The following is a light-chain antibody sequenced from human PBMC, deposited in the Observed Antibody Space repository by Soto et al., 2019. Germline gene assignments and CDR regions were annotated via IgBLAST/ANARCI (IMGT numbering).Light chain of an antibody. CDR1: LSVSRN. CDR3: QQYNAWPRT. Sequence: EIVMTQSPATLSVSSGERATLSFRASLSVSRNLAWYQQKPGQAPRLLIFDASTRATGIPARFSGSGSGTEFTLTITSLQSEDFAVYYCQQYNAWPRTFGQGTKVDI. V-gene: IGKV3-15*01. CDR2: DAS. J-gene: IGKJ1*01.